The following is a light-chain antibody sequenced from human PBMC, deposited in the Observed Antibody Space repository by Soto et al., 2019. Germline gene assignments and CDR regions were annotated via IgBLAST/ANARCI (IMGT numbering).Light chain of an antibody. CDR1: SGSIASNY. J-gene: IGLJ1*01. CDR3: QSYDSRGV. Sequence: NFMLTQPHSVSASPGKTVTISCTRSSGSIASNYVQWYQQRPGSSPTTVIYEDNQRPSGVPDRFSGSIDSSSNSASLTISGLKTEDEADYYCQSYDSRGVFGTGTKVTVL. CDR2: EDN. V-gene: IGLV6-57*01.